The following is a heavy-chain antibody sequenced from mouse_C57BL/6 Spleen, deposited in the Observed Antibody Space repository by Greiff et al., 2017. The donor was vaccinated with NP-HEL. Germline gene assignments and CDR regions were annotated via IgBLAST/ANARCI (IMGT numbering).Heavy chain of an antibody. J-gene: IGHJ2*01. CDR3: ARSEGYYDYFDY. CDR1: GYTFTSYW. CDR2: IHPNSGST. V-gene: IGHV1-64*01. D-gene: IGHD2-3*01. Sequence: QVQLKQPGAELVKPGASVKLSCKASGYTFTSYWMHWVKQRPGQGLEWIGMIHPNSGSTNYNEKFKSKATLTVDKSSSTAYMQLSSLTSEDSAVYYCARSEGYYDYFDYWGQGTTLTVSS.